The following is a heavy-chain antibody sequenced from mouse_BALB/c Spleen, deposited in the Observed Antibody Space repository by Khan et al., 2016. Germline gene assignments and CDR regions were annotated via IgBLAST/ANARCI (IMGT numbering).Heavy chain of an antibody. D-gene: IGHD2-14*01. J-gene: IGHJ1*01. V-gene: IGHV9-2-1*01. CDR1: GYTFTDYS. CDR2: INTETGEP. CDR3: AKGYYRYDVWYFDV. Sequence: QCQLVQSGPELKKPGETVKISCKASGYTFTDYSMHWVKQAPGKGLKWMGWINTETGEPTYADDFKGRFALSLETSASTAYLQINNLKNEDTATYFCAKGYYRYDVWYFDVWGAGTTVTVSS.